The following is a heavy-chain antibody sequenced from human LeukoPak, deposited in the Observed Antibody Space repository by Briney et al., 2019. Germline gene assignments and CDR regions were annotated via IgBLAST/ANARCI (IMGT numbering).Heavy chain of an antibody. CDR2: IQQDGSEK. Sequence: PGGSLRLSCAASGFTFSSYWMIWVRQAPGKGLEWVANIQQDGSEKYYVDSVKGRFTISRDNAKNSLYLQTNSLRAEDTAVYYCARNPPRYFNWGQGTLVTVSS. J-gene: IGHJ4*02. CDR3: ARNPPRYFN. CDR1: GFTFSSYW. D-gene: IGHD1-26*01. V-gene: IGHV3-7*05.